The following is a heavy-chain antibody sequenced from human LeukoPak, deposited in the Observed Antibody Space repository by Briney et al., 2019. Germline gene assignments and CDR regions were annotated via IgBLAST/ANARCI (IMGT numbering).Heavy chain of an antibody. V-gene: IGHV3-30*02. CDR3: TTGRSYSSSWYNWGPHGYYFDY. Sequence: GGSLRLSCTASGFTFRSYDMHWVRQAPGKGLEWVALIRFDGSNKYYADSVKGRFTFSRDNSKNTLYLQMNSLKTEDTAVYYCTTGRSYSSSWYNWGPHGYYFDYWGQGTLVTVSS. CDR1: GFTFRSYD. J-gene: IGHJ4*02. D-gene: IGHD6-13*01. CDR2: IRFDGSNK.